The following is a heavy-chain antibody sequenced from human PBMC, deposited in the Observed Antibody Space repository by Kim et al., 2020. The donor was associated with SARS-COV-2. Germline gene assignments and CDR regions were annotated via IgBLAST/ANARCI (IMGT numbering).Heavy chain of an antibody. Sequence: ASVKVSCKVSGYTLTELSMHWVRQAPGKGLEWMGGFDPEDGETIYAQKFQGRVTMTEDTSTDTAYMELSSLRSEDTAVYYCATDQRVAGTFDYWGQGTLVTVSS. D-gene: IGHD6-19*01. CDR2: FDPEDGET. V-gene: IGHV1-24*01. CDR3: ATDQRVAGTFDY. CDR1: GYTLTELS. J-gene: IGHJ4*02.